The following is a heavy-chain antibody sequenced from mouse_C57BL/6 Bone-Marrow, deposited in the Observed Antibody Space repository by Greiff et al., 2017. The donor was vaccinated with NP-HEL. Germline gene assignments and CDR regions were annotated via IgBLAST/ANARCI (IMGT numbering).Heavy chain of an antibody. D-gene: IGHD2-10*02. CDR2: ISYDGST. CDR1: GYSITSGYY. CDR3: ARAYGNYLDY. Sequence: EVQLKESGPGLVKPPQSLSLTCSVTGYSITSGYYWNWIRRFPGNKLEWVGSISYDGSTNYSPSLKNRISITRDTSTNQFFLKLNSVTAEDTATDYCARAYGNYLDYGGQGTTLTVSA. V-gene: IGHV3-6*01. J-gene: IGHJ2*01.